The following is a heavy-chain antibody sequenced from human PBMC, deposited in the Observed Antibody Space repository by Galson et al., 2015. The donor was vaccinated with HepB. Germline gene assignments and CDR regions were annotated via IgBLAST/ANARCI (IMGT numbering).Heavy chain of an antibody. CDR1: GYTFTSYG. CDR3: ARGSAFDF. Sequence: SVKVSCKASGYTFTSYGIAWVRQAPGQGLEWMGWISPYNGNTNYAQKLQDRVTITTDTFTTTGYMELRNLTSDDTAVYYCARGSAFDFWGQGTMVTVSS. V-gene: IGHV1-18*01. CDR2: ISPYNGNT. J-gene: IGHJ3*01.